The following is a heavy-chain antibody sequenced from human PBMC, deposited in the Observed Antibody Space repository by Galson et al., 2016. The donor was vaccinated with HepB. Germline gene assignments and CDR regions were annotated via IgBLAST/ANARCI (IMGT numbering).Heavy chain of an antibody. CDR3: VKGGGWGLRNFFDF. J-gene: IGHJ4*01. D-gene: IGHD3-9*01. V-gene: IGHV3-9*01. CDR2: INWNGADI. Sequence: SLRLSCAASRFTFDDYAIHWVRQSPGKGLEWVSGINWNGADIGYADSVKGRFTISRDNAKTSLYLQMNSLRPEDQALYYCVKGGGWGLRNFFDFWGRGTLVTVSS. CDR1: RFTFDDYA.